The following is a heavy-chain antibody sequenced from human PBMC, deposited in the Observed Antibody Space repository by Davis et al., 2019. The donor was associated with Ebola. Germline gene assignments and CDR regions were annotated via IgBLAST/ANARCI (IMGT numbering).Heavy chain of an antibody. J-gene: IGHJ5*02. V-gene: IGHV4-38-2*02. D-gene: IGHD3-9*01. CDR1: GSSITTGYY. Sequence: MPSETLSLTCTVSGSSITTGYYWGWIRQPPGKGLEWIGGIHHTGTTYYNPSLKSRVTISVDTSKNQFSLNLNSVTAADTAVYFGARIFVLRYRINWFDPWGPGTLVNVSS. CDR2: IHHTGTT. CDR3: ARIFVLRYRINWFDP.